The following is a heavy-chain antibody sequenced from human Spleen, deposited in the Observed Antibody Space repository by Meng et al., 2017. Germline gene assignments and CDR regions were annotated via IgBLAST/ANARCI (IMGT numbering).Heavy chain of an antibody. J-gene: IGHJ4*02. Sequence: EVQLVESGGRLVQPGGSLRLSCAASGFTFSRYWMHWVRQVPGQGLVWVSRINPDGSSTSYADSVKGRFTISRDNAKNTLHLQMTSLRAEDTAVYYCSKDYTGSDDYWGQGTLVTVSS. D-gene: IGHD5-12*01. V-gene: IGHV3-74*01. CDR1: GFTFSRYW. CDR2: INPDGSST. CDR3: SKDYTGSDDY.